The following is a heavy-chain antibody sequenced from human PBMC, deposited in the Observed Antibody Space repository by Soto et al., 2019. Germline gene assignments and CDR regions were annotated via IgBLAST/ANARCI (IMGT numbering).Heavy chain of an antibody. D-gene: IGHD6-6*01. J-gene: IGHJ4*02. CDR1: GFTFTSSA. V-gene: IGHV1-58*01. Sequence: SVKVSCKASGFTFTSSAVQWVRQARGQRLEWIGWIVVGSGNTNYAQKFQERVTITRDMSTSTDYTELSSLRSEDTAVYYCAASAGSIAARPRFDYWGQGTLVTVSS. CDR3: AASAGSIAARPRFDY. CDR2: IVVGSGNT.